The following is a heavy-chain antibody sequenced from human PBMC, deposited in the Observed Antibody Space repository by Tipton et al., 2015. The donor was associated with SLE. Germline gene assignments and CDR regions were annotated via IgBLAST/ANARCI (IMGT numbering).Heavy chain of an antibody. V-gene: IGHV4-4*08. CDR3: AGSWDDNEGWYFDL. Sequence: GLVKPSETLSLTCTVSGGSISSYFWSWLRQPPRKGLDWIGYIYTSGSTNYNPSLRGRVSVSVYTSKNQFSLNLTSVTAADAALYYCAGSWDDNEGWYFDLWGRGTLVTVSS. CDR2: IYTSGST. CDR1: GGSISSYF. D-gene: IGHD6-13*01. J-gene: IGHJ2*01.